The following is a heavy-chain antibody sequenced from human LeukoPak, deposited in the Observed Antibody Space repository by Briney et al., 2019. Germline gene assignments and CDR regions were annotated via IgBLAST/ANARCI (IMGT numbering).Heavy chain of an antibody. CDR1: GFTFSTYG. V-gene: IGHV3-30*02. CDR2: IRYDGSNK. D-gene: IGHD5-24*01. CDR3: AKDEVEMATMNWFDP. Sequence: PGGSLRLSCAASGFTFSTYGMHWVRQAPGKGLEWVAFIRYDGSNKYYADSVKGRFTISRDNSKNTLYLQMSSLRAEDTAVYYCAKDEVEMATMNWFDPRGQGTLVTVSS. J-gene: IGHJ5*02.